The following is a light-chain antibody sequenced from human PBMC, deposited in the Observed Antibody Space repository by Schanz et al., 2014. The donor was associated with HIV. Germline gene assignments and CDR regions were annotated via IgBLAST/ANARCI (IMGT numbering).Light chain of an antibody. Sequence: QSLLTQPPSVSAAPGQRVTISCSGGALNLGHNFVSWYQQFPGTAPKLLIFADYQRPSEIPDRISGSKTGTSATLAINGLQTEDEADYYCQSYDNNLGGSGVFGGGTKLTVL. J-gene: IGLJ3*02. V-gene: IGLV1-51*01. CDR1: ALNLGHNF. CDR3: QSYDNNLGGSGV. CDR2: ADY.